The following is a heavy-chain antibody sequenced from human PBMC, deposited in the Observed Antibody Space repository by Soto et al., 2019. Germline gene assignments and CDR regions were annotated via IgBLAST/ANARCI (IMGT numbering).Heavy chain of an antibody. Sequence: ALVKVSCKASGYTFTSYDINWVRQATGQGLEWMGWMNPNSGNTGYAQKFQGRVTMTRNTSISTAYMELSSLRSEDTAVYYCARERGRRGWYGDYWGQGTLVTVSS. CDR2: MNPNSGNT. D-gene: IGHD6-19*01. CDR1: GYTFTSYD. V-gene: IGHV1-8*01. J-gene: IGHJ4*02. CDR3: ARERGRRGWYGDY.